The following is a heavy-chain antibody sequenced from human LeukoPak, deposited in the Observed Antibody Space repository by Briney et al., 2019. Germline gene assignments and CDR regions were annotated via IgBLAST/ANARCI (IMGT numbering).Heavy chain of an antibody. J-gene: IGHJ4*02. D-gene: IGHD3-3*01. CDR1: GGSFSGGYY. CDR3: ARDYDFWSGYSHYFDY. CDR2: INHSGST. Sequence: PSETLSLTCAVYGGSFSGGYYWNWIRRPPGKGLEWIGEINHSGSTNYNPSLKTRVTISLDTSKIQFSLKLSSVTAADTAVYYCARDYDFWSGYSHYFDYWGQGTLVTVSS. V-gene: IGHV4-34*01.